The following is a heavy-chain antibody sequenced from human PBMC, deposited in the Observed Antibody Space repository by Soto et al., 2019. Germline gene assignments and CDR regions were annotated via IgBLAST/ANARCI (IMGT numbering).Heavy chain of an antibody. CDR2: FDPEDGET. V-gene: IGHV1-24*01. CDR3: ATRRELLRTFDY. J-gene: IGHJ4*02. CDR1: GYTLTELS. D-gene: IGHD1-26*01. Sequence: QVQLVQSGAEVEKPGASVKVSCKVSGYTLTELSMHWVRQAPGKGLEWMGGFDPEDGETIYAQKFQGRVTITEDTSTDTAYMELSSLRSEDTAVYYCATRRELLRTFDYWGQGTLVTVSS.